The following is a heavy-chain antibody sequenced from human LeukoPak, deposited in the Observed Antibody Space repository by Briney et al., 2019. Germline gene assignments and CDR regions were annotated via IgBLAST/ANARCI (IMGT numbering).Heavy chain of an antibody. CDR1: RYTFSNNY. CDR2: INPNSGGT. Sequence: ASVKVSCKASRYTFSNNYVHWVRQAPGQGLERMGWINPNSGGTNYAQKFQGRVTMTRDTSISTAYMELSRLRSDDTAVYYCARGDSKFDCPDYWGQGTLVTVSS. V-gene: IGHV1-2*02. J-gene: IGHJ4*02. CDR3: ARGDSKFDCPDY. D-gene: IGHD3-9*01.